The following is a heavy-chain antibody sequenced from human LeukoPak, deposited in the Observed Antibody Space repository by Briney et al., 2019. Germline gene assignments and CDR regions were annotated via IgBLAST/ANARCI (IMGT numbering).Heavy chain of an antibody. D-gene: IGHD1-26*01. CDR3: AKLREWELPDLFDY. CDR1: GFTVSINY. V-gene: IGHV3-53*01. CDR2: IYSGGST. Sequence: GGSLRLSCAASGFTVSINYMSWVRQAPGKGLEWVSVIYSGGSTYYADSVKGRFTISRDNSKNTLYLQMNSLRAEDTAVYYCAKLREWELPDLFDYWGQGTLVTVSS. J-gene: IGHJ4*02.